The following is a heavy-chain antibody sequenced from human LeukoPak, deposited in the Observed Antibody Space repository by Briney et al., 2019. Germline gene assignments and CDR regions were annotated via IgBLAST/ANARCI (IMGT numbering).Heavy chain of an antibody. CDR1: GFTFSSYA. CDR3: AKLTNYDSSGFDP. D-gene: IGHD3-22*01. J-gene: IGHJ5*02. V-gene: IGHV3-23*01. CDR2: ISGSGDST. Sequence: GGSLRLSCAASGFTFSSYAMSWVRQAPGKGQEWVSAISGSGDSTYYADSVKGRFTISRDNSKNTLYLQMDSLRAEDTAVYYCAKLTNYDSSGFDPWGQGTLVTVSS.